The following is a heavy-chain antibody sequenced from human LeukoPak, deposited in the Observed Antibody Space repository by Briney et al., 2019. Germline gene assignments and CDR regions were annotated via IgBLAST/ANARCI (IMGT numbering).Heavy chain of an antibody. CDR1: GGSISSSSYY. CDR2: INHSGST. D-gene: IGHD6-13*01. Sequence: SKTLSLTCTVSGGSISSSSYYWSWIRQPPGKGLEWIGEINHSGSTNYNPSLKSRVTISVDTSKNQFSLKLSSVTAADTAVYYCARGDSSSWDIVGRYFDLWGRGTLVTVSS. V-gene: IGHV4-39*07. J-gene: IGHJ2*01. CDR3: ARGDSSSWDIVGRYFDL.